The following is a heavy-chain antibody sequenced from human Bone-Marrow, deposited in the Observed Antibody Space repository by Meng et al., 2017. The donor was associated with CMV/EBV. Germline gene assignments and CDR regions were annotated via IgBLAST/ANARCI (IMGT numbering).Heavy chain of an antibody. V-gene: IGHV3-23*03. J-gene: IGHJ6*02. D-gene: IGHD3-3*01. Sequence: GGSLRLSCAASGFTFSSYAMSWVRQAPGKGLEWVSVIYSGGSSTYYADSVKGRFTISRDNSKNTLYLQMNSLRAEDTAVYYCARDLRFLTRSVGMDVWGQGTTVTVSS. CDR2: IYSGGSST. CDR1: GFTFSSYA. CDR3: ARDLRFLTRSVGMDV.